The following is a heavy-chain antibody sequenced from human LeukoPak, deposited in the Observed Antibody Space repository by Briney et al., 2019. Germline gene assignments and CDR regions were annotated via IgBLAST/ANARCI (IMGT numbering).Heavy chain of an antibody. CDR3: ARGATMEPHY. CDR2: MFYSGSA. Sequence: SETLSLTCTVSGGSISSGSYYWGWIRQPPGKGLEWIGSMFYSGSAFYNPSLKSRVTISVDASKNQFSLKLSSVTAADAAVYYCARGATMEPHYWGQGTLVTVSS. V-gene: IGHV4-39*01. CDR1: GGSISSGSYY. J-gene: IGHJ4*02. D-gene: IGHD1-26*01.